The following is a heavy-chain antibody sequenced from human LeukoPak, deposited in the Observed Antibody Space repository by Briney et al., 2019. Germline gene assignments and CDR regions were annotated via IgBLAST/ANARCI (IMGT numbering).Heavy chain of an antibody. CDR1: GGSFSGYY. V-gene: IGHV4-34*01. J-gene: IGHJ4*02. D-gene: IGHD3-10*01. CDR3: ARRITMVRGVIIRGYFDY. CDR2: INHSGST. Sequence: SETLSLTCAVYGGSFSGYYWSWIRQPPGKGLEWIGEINHSGSTNYNPSLKSRVAISVDTSKNHLSLKLTSVTAADTAVYYCARRITMVRGVIIRGYFDYWGQGTLVTVSS.